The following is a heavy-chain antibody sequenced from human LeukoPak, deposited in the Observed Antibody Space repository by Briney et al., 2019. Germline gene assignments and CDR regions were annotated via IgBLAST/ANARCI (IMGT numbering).Heavy chain of an antibody. CDR3: ARSGTYYDILEYYFDY. J-gene: IGHJ4*02. CDR2: IYYSGST. Sequence: SDTLSLTCAVSGYSISSSNWWGWIRQPPGKGLEWIAYIYYSGSTYYNPSLKSRVTMSVDTSKNQFSLKLSSVTAVDTAVYYCARSGTYYDILEYYFDYWGQGTLVTVSS. CDR1: GYSISSSNW. V-gene: IGHV4-28*01. D-gene: IGHD3-9*01.